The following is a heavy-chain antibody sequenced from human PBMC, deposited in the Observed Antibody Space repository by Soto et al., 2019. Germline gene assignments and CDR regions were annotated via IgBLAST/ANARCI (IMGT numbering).Heavy chain of an antibody. CDR3: ARDDYADRAFDL. Sequence: QVLLQEPGPGLVKPSETLSLTCIVSGGSVGSGAYYWSWIRQPPGNALGWIGYIQYSGDTNYDSYLKSRVTISVDMSRNRFCLKLTSVSAADTAFYYCARDDYADRAFDLWGQGTMVTVSS. D-gene: IGHD3-16*01. J-gene: IGHJ3*01. V-gene: IGHV4-61*08. CDR1: GGSVGSGAYY. CDR2: IQYSGDT.